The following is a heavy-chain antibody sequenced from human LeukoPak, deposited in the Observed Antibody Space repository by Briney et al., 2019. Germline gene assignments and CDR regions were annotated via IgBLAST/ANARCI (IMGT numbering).Heavy chain of an antibody. CDR1: GYTFTGYY. D-gene: IGHD3-22*01. CDR3: ARDEDTMIVRY. Sequence: ASVTVSCTASGYTFTGYYMHWVRQAPGQGLEWMGWINPNSGGTNYAQKFQGRVTMTRDTSISTAYMELSRLRSDDTAVYYCARDEDTMIVRYWGQGTLVTVSS. CDR2: INPNSGGT. J-gene: IGHJ4*02. V-gene: IGHV1-2*02.